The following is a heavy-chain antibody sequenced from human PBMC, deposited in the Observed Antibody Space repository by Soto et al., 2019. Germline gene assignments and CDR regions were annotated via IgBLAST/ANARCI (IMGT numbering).Heavy chain of an antibody. CDR3: ARDPGDIVVVPAAFFDY. J-gene: IGHJ4*02. CDR2: ISYDGSNK. CDR1: GFTFSSYA. Sequence: PGGSLRLSCAASGFTFSSYAMHWVRQAPGKGLEWVAVISYDGSNKYYADSVKGRFTISRDNSKNTLYLQMNSLRAEDTAVYYCARDPGDIVVVPAAFFDYWGQGTLVTVSS. V-gene: IGHV3-30-3*01. D-gene: IGHD2-2*01.